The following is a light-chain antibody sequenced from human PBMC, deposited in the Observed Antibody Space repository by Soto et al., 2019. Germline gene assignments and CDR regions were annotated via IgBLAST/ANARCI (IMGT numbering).Light chain of an antibody. V-gene: IGLV1-40*01. Sequence: QSVLTQPPSVSGAPGQRVTISCTGSSSNIGAGYDVHWYQQLPGTAPKLLIHGNSNRPSGVPDRFSGSKSGTSASLAITGLQAEDEADYYCQSYDNSLSGYVFGTGTKVTVL. CDR1: SSNIGAGYD. J-gene: IGLJ1*01. CDR3: QSYDNSLSGYV. CDR2: GNS.